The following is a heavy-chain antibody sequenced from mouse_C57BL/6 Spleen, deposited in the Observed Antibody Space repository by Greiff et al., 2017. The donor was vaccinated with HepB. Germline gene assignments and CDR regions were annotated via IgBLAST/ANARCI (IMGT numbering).Heavy chain of an antibody. CDR2: IRLKSDNYAT. Sequence: EVKLMESGGGLVQPGGSMKLSCVASGFTFSNYWMNWVRQSPEKGLEWVAQIRLKSDNYATHYAESVKGRFTISRDDSKSSVYLQMNNLRAEDTGIYYCTNWVYWYFDVWGTGTTVTVSS. CDR1: GFTFSNYW. V-gene: IGHV6-3*01. D-gene: IGHD4-1*01. CDR3: TNWVYWYFDV. J-gene: IGHJ1*03.